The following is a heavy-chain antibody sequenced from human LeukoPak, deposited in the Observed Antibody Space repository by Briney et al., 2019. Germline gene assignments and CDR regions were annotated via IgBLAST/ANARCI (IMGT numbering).Heavy chain of an antibody. CDR1: GFTFSSSA. CDR3: AKEEAPTTWIGY. Sequence: GGSLRLSCAASGFTFSSSAMTWVRQAPGKGLEWVSGISGGGGTTYYADSAKGRFTISRDNSKKTLYLQMNSLRAEDTAVYYCAKEEAPTTWIGYGGQATLATVSS. V-gene: IGHV3-23*01. J-gene: IGHJ4*02. D-gene: IGHD1-1*01. CDR2: ISGGGGTT.